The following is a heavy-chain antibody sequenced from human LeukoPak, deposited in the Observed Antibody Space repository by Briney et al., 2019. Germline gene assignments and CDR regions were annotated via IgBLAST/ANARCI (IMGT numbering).Heavy chain of an antibody. CDR3: ARGYCSSTSCRNWFDP. Sequence: SVKVSCKASGGTFSSYAISWVRQAPGQGLEWMGRIIPILGIANYAQKFQGRVTITADKSTSTAYMERSSLRSEDTAVYYCARGYCSSTSCRNWFDPWGQGTLVTVSS. CDR1: GGTFSSYA. J-gene: IGHJ5*02. CDR2: IIPILGIA. V-gene: IGHV1-69*04. D-gene: IGHD2-2*01.